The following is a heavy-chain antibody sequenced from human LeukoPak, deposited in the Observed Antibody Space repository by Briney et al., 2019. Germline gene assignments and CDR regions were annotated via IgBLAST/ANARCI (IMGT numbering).Heavy chain of an antibody. CDR3: AGGDRAVDY. CDR1: GFTFSAYY. D-gene: IGHD6-25*01. CDR2: ISGRSTDT. J-gene: IGHJ4*02. Sequence: GGSLRLSCAASGFTFSAYYLSWIRQAPGKGLEWVAYISGRSTDTNYADSVKGRFTISRDNAENSLYLQMNSLRAEDTAFYYCAGGDRAVDYWGQGTLSPSPQ. V-gene: IGHV3-11*06.